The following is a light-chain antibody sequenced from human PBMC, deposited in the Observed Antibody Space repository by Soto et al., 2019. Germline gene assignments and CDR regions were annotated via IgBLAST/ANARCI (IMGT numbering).Light chain of an antibody. CDR1: QSISSY. CDR2: KAS. V-gene: IGKV1-5*03. CDR3: QQYNTYST. Sequence: DIQMTQSPSTLSASVGDRVTITCRASQSISSYLAWYQQRPGKAPKLLIYKASSLDSGVPSRFSGSGSGTEITLTINLLQPDDFANYYCQQYNTYSTFGQGTKVEIK. J-gene: IGKJ1*01.